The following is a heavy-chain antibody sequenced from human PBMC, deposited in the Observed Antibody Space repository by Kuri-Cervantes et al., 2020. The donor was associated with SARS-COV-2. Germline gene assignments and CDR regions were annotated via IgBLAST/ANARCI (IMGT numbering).Heavy chain of an antibody. CDR3: ARGPRGVGFDY. J-gene: IGHJ4*02. Sequence: GESLKISCAASGFSLSTYTMHWVRQAPGKGLQWVALFSYDGNIRQYADAVRGRFTISRDTSKNTLSLEMNNLRDDDTALYYCARGPRGVGFDYWGQGTLVTVSS. V-gene: IGHV3-30-3*01. CDR2: FSYDGNIR. D-gene: IGHD3-10*01. CDR1: GFSLSTYT.